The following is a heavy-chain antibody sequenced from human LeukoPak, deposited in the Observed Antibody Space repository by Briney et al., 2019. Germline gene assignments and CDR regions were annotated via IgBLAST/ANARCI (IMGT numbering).Heavy chain of an antibody. CDR1: GYSFTSYY. D-gene: IGHD6-13*01. J-gene: IGHJ4*02. Sequence: ASVKVSCKASGYSFTSYYMHWVRQAPGQGLEWMGIINPSGGSTSYAQKFQGRVTMTRDTSTGTVYMELSSLRSEDTAVYYCARFPASSSWYKGELFDYWGQGTLVTVSS. CDR3: ARFPASSSWYKGELFDY. CDR2: INPSGGST. V-gene: IGHV1-46*01.